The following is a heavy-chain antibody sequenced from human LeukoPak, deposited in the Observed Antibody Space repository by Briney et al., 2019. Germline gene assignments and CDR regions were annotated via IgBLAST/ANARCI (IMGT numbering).Heavy chain of an antibody. CDR2: IFNSGST. CDR3: ARQDIAAAGAFDY. D-gene: IGHD6-13*01. V-gene: IGHV4-38-2*01. Sequence: SETLSLTCAVSGYAISRGDYWGWIRQPPGKGLEWIGSIFNSGSTYYNPSLKSRVTISVDTSKNPFSLKLSSVTAADTAVYYCARQDIAAAGAFDYWGQGTLVTVSS. CDR1: GYAISRGDY. J-gene: IGHJ4*02.